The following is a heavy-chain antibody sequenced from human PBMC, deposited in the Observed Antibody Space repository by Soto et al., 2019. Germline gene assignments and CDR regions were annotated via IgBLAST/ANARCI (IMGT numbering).Heavy chain of an antibody. CDR1: GFTFSSYW. V-gene: IGHV3-7*01. Sequence: EVQLVESGGGLVQPGGSLRLSCAASGFTFSSYWMSWFRQAPGKGLEWVANIKQDGSEKYYVDSVKGRFTISRDNAKNSLYLQMNSLRAEDTAVYYCARVRYPGYYYYYMDVWGKGTTVTVSS. CDR2: IKQDGSEK. D-gene: IGHD1-26*01. CDR3: ARVRYPGYYYYYMDV. J-gene: IGHJ6*03.